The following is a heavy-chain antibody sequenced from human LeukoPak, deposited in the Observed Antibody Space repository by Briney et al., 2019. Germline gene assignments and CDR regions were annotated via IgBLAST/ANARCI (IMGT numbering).Heavy chain of an antibody. CDR3: ARATQWLVLFDY. V-gene: IGHV1-3*01. Sequence: ASVKVSRKASGYTFTSYAMHWVRQAPGQRLEWMGWINAGNGNTKYSQKFQGRVTITRDTSASTAYMELSSLRSEDTAVYYCARATQWLVLFDYWGQGTLVTVSS. CDR2: INAGNGNT. CDR1: GYTFTSYA. D-gene: IGHD6-19*01. J-gene: IGHJ4*02.